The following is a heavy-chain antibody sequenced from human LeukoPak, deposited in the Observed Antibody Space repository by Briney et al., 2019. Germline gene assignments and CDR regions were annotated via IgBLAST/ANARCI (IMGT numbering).Heavy chain of an antibody. CDR1: GGSISSGGYS. J-gene: IGHJ4*02. D-gene: IGHD3-10*01. CDR2: IYHSGST. V-gene: IGHV4-30-2*01. CDR3: ARASYGSGSRPFDY. Sequence: PSQTLSLTCAVSGGSISSGGYSWGWIRQPPGKGLEWIGYIYHSGSTYYNPSLKSRVTISVDTSKNQFSLKLGSVTAADTAVYYCARASYGSGSRPFDYWGQGTLVTVSS.